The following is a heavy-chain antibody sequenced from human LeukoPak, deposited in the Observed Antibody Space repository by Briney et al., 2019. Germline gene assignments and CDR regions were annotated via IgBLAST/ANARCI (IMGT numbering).Heavy chain of an antibody. Sequence: PSETLSLTCTVSGDSLSSGLYYWGWIRQHPGKGLEWIGYIYYSGTTYYNPSLKSRLTISVDTSKNQFSLELRSVTAADTAVYYCARALYTYGGFDGFVYWGQGTLVTVFS. CDR3: ARALYTYGGFDGFVY. CDR1: GDSLSSGLYY. D-gene: IGHD5-18*01. J-gene: IGHJ4*02. CDR2: IYYSGTT. V-gene: IGHV4-31*03.